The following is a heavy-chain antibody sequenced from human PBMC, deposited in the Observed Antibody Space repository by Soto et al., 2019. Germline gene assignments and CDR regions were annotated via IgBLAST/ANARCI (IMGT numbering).Heavy chain of an antibody. V-gene: IGHV1-69*06. CDR3: ARTYYYDSSGYADY. CDR2: IIPIFGTA. CDR1: GGTFSSYA. D-gene: IGHD3-22*01. J-gene: IGHJ4*02. Sequence: SVKVSCKASGGTFSSYAISWVRQAPGQGLEWMGGIIPIFGTANYAQKFQGRVTITADKSTSTAYMELSSLRSEDTAVYYCARTYYYDSSGYADYWGQGALVTVSS.